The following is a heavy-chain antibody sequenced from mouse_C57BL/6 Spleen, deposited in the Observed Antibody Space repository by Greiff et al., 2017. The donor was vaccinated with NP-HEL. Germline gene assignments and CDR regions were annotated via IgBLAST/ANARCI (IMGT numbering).Heavy chain of an antibody. CDR2: LSPRGGST. CDR3: ARPYYDYYYFDY. D-gene: IGHD2-4*01. Sequence: QVQLQQSGPELVKPGASVKLSCKASGYTFTSYDINWVKQRPGQGLEWIGWLSPRGGSTKYTEKFKGKATLTVDTSSSTAYMELHSLTSEDSAVYFCARPYYDYYYFDYWGQGTTLTVSS. V-gene: IGHV1-85*01. J-gene: IGHJ2*01. CDR1: GYTFTSYD.